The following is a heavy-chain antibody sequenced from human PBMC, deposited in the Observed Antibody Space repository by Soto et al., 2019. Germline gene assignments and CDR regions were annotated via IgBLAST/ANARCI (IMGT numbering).Heavy chain of an antibody. CDR1: GGTFSIYA. CDR3: ARAQYAATISAYSYYGMDV. V-gene: IGHV1-69*13. D-gene: IGHD5-12*01. J-gene: IGHJ6*02. Sequence: SVKVSCKASGGTFSIYAISWVRQAPGQGLEWMGGIIPIFGTANYAQKFQGRVTITADESTSTAYMELSSLRSEDTAVYYCARAQYAATISAYSYYGMDVWGQGTTVTVSS. CDR2: IIPIFGTA.